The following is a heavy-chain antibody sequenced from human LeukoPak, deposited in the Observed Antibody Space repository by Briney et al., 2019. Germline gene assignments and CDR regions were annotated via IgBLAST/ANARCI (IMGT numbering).Heavy chain of an antibody. J-gene: IGHJ4*02. D-gene: IGHD3-10*01. V-gene: IGHV3-23*01. CDR2: ISGSGGST. CDR1: GFTFSSYA. Sequence: GGSLRLSCAASGFTFSSYAMSWVRQAPGKGLEWVSAISGSGGSTYYADSVKGRFTISRDNAKNSLYLQMNSLRAEDTAVYYCARDLAPYYYYGSGTQPYYFDYWGQGTLVTVSS. CDR3: ARDLAPYYYYGSGTQPYYFDY.